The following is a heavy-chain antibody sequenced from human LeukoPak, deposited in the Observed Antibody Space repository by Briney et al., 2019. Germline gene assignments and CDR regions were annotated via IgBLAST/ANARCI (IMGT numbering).Heavy chain of an antibody. CDR1: GDSFSSNSAA. CDR2: TYYRSKWYT. V-gene: IGHV6-1*01. CDR3: TTGPDYYNSSSYYSHY. D-gene: IGHD3-22*01. Sequence: SQTLSLTCAISGDSFSSNSAAWIWIRQSPSRGLEWLGRTYYRSKWYTEYAVSVKSRITINPDTSKNQFSLKLSSVTAADTAVYYCTTGPDYYNSSSYYSHYWGQGTLVTVSS. J-gene: IGHJ4*02.